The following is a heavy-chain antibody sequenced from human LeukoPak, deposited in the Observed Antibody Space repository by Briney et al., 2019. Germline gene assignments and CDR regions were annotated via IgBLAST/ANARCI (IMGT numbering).Heavy chain of an antibody. CDR2: ISSSSSTI. D-gene: IGHD5-18*01. CDR1: GFTFSSYS. J-gene: IGHJ4*02. V-gene: IGHV3-48*01. Sequence: PGGSLRLSCAASGFTFSSYSMNWVRQAPGKGLEWASCISSSSSTIYYADSVKGRFTISRDNAKNSLYLQMNSLRAEDTAVYYCARDLHSYGYWGQGTLVTVSS. CDR3: ARDLHSYGY.